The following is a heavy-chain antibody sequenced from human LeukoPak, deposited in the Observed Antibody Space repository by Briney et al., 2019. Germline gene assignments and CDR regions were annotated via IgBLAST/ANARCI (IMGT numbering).Heavy chain of an antibody. CDR3: AKDLTPQKYDYVWEYYYYGMDV. Sequence: GGSLRLSCAASGFTFSSYSMNWVRQAPGKGLEWVSAISGSGGSTYYADSVKGRFTISRDNSKNTLYLQMNSLRAEDTAVYYCAKDLTPQKYDYVWEYYYYGMDVWGQGTTVTVSS. D-gene: IGHD3-16*01. CDR1: GFTFSSYS. V-gene: IGHV3-23*01. CDR2: ISGSGGST. J-gene: IGHJ6*02.